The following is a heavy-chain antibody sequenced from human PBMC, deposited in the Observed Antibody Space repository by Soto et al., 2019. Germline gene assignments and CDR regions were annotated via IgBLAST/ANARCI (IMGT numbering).Heavy chain of an antibody. D-gene: IGHD1-26*01. J-gene: IGHJ5*02. Sequence: RLSCSASGFTFTNYAMTWVRQTPGKGLEWVSGISASGGLKYYADSVQGRFTVSRDNSKNILYLQMDNLGDGDTALYYCAREVGAPSGWLDPWGQGTQVTVSS. CDR3: AREVGAPSGWLDP. V-gene: IGHV3-23*01. CDR2: ISASGGLK. CDR1: GFTFTNYA.